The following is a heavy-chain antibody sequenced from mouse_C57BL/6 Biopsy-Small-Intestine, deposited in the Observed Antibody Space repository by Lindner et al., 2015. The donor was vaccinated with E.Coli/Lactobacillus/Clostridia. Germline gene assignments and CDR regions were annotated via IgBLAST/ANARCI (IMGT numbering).Heavy chain of an antibody. V-gene: IGHV1-69*02. D-gene: IGHD6-2*01. Sequence: SVKVSCKASGVTFNSYTFSWVRQAPGQGLEWMGGTVPQFASAHYVQKFRGRVTFTADKSTSTVYMDVSSLRSEDTAVYYCVTSRGWGSYSYYFDYWGQGTLVTVSS. CDR2: TVPQFASA. J-gene: IGHJ2*01. CDR3: VTSRGWGSYSYYFDY. CDR1: GVTFNSYT.